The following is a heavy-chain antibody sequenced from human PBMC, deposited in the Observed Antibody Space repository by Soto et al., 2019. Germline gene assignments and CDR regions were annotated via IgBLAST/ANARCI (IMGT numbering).Heavy chain of an antibody. V-gene: IGHV3-23*01. J-gene: IGHJ6*03. D-gene: IGHD6-13*01. Sequence: GGSLRLSCAASGFTFSSYAMSWVRQAPGKGLEWVSAISGSGGSTYYADSVKGRFTISRDNSKNTLYLQMNSLRAEDTAVYYCATAGGTYSSRGQTYYYYYMDVWGKGTTVTVS. CDR2: ISGSGGST. CDR3: ATAGGTYSSRGQTYYYYYMDV. CDR1: GFTFSSYA.